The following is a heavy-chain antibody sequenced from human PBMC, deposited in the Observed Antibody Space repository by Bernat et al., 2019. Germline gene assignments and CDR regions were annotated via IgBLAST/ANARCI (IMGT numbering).Heavy chain of an antibody. D-gene: IGHD4-17*01. J-gene: IGHJ4*02. CDR1: GLTLSNYA. CDR3: AKDPNGDYIGAFDS. Sequence: EVQLLESGGGLVQPGGSLRLSCAASGLTLSNYAVTWVRQTLGKGLEWVSSINGNGGGTRYADSVKGRFTVSRDNSKDTVYLQMNSLRGEDTARYHCAKDPNGDYIGAFDSWGQGSLVTVSS. CDR2: INGNGGGT. V-gene: IGHV3-23*01.